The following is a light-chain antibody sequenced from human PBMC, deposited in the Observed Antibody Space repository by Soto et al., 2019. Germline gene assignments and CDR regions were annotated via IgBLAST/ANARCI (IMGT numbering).Light chain of an antibody. CDR3: XXHNNWPLT. CDR1: QSVSSN. J-gene: IGKJ4*01. CDR2: GIS. V-gene: IGKV3-15*01. Sequence: EIVMTQSPATLSVSPGERATLSCRASQSVSSNLAWYQQKPGQAPRLLMYGISTRATGIPARFSGSGSGTXXXXXXXXXXXEDFAIYYCXXHNNWPLTFGGGTKVEIK.